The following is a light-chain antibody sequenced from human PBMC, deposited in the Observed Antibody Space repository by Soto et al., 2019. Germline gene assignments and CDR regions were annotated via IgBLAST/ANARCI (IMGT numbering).Light chain of an antibody. CDR3: QQDHSYPAS. V-gene: IGKV1-16*01. J-gene: IGKJ1*01. CDR1: QGISSF. CDR2: DAS. Sequence: DIQMTQSPSSLYASVGDRVTITCRARQGISSFLAWFQQKPGKAPKSRIYDASTLQSGVSSRFSGSAYDTHFTLTISTLPPEDFATYYDQQDHSYPASFGHGTKVEIK.